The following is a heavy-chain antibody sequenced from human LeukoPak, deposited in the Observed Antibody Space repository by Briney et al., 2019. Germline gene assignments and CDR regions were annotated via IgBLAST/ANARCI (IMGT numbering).Heavy chain of an antibody. CDR3: ARDHCSGGSCHWRFDY. Sequence: SQTLSLTCAISGDSVSSNSVAWNWIRQSPTRGLEWLGRTYYRSKWYNDYAVSVKGRITINPDTSKNQFSLQLNSVTPEDTAVYYCARDHCSGGSCHWRFDYWGQGTLVTVSS. V-gene: IGHV6-1*01. J-gene: IGHJ4*02. CDR2: TYYRSKWYN. D-gene: IGHD2-15*01. CDR1: GDSVSSNSVA.